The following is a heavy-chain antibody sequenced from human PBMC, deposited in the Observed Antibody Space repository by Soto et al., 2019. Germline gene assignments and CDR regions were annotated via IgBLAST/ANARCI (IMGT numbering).Heavy chain of an antibody. CDR3: ARTSRCGGDCYEDAFDI. D-gene: IGHD2-21*02. V-gene: IGHV1-46*01. Sequence: ASVKVSCKASGYTFSNYYMHWVRQAPGQGLEWMGIINPSGGSTTYAQKFQDRVTMTRDTSTSTVYMELSSLRSEDTAVYYCARTSRCGGDCYEDAFDIWG. CDR2: INPSGGST. CDR1: GYTFSNYY. J-gene: IGHJ3*02.